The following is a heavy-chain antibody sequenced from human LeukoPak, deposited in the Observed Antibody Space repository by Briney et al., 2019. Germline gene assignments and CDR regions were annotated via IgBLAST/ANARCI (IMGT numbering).Heavy chain of an antibody. D-gene: IGHD6-13*01. Sequence: PGGSLRLSCAASGFTFSNYCMSWVRQAPGKGLEWVADIKQDEGNKYYVDSVKGRFTISRDNSKNTLYLQMNSLRAEDTAVYYCASHSSSWYGFDHWGQGTLVTVSS. J-gene: IGHJ4*02. CDR1: GFTFSNYC. CDR3: ASHSSSWYGFDH. CDR2: IKQDEGNK. V-gene: IGHV3-7*05.